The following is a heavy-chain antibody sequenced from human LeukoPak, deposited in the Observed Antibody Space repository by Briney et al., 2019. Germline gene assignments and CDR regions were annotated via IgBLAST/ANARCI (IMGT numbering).Heavy chain of an antibody. CDR3: ARASYSYDISGWVPFDY. D-gene: IGHD3-22*01. CDR1: GGSISSSNW. V-gene: IGHV4-4*02. J-gene: IGHJ4*02. Sequence: PSGTLSLTCAVSGGSISSSNWWSWVRQPPGKGLEWIGRIYTSGSTNYNPSLKSRVTISGDTSENQFSLRLSSVTAADTAVYYCARASYSYDISGWVPFDYWGQGTLVTVSS. CDR2: IYTSGST.